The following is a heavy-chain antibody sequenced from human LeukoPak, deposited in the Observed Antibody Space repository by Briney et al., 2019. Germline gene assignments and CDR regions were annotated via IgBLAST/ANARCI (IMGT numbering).Heavy chain of an antibody. CDR1: GYTFTGYY. CDR2: INPNSGGT. V-gene: IGHV1-2*06. D-gene: IGHD3-3*01. J-gene: IGHJ3*02. Sequence: ASVKVSCKASGYTFTGYYTHWVRQAPGQGLEWMGRINPNSGGTNYAQKFQGRVTMTRDTSISTAYMELSRLRSDDTAVYYCARAWSRRNPYDAFDIWGQGTMVTVSS. CDR3: ARAWSRRNPYDAFDI.